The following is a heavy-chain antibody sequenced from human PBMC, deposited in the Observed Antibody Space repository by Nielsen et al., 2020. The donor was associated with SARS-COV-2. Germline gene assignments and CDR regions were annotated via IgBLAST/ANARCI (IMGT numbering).Heavy chain of an antibody. CDR2: INAGNGNT. D-gene: IGHD6-19*01. J-gene: IGHJ4*02. V-gene: IGHV1-3*01. Sequence: ASVKVSCKASGFTFISYALHWVRQAPGQRLEWMGWINAGNGNTKYSQKFQGRVTMTRDTSANTAYMELSSLSSEDTAVYYCARITPSSGWDYWGQGTLVTVSS. CDR3: ARITPSSGWDY. CDR1: GFTFISYA.